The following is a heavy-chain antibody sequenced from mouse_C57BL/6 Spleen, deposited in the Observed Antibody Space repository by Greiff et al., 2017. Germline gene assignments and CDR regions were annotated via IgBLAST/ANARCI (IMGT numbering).Heavy chain of an antibody. J-gene: IGHJ4*01. CDR1: GYAFSSYW. D-gene: IGHD2-4*01. Sequence: QVQLQQSGAELVKPGASVKISCKASGYAFSSYWMNWVKQRPGKGLEWIGQLYPGDGDTNYNGKFKGKATLTADKSSSTAYMQLSSLTSEDSAVYCCARLYYDCDGVPCYAMDYWGQGTSVTVSS. CDR3: ARLYYDCDGVPCYAMDY. V-gene: IGHV1-80*01. CDR2: LYPGDGDT.